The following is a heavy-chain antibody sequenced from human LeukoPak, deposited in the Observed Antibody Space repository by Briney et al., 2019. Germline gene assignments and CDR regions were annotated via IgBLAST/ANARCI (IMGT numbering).Heavy chain of an antibody. D-gene: IGHD3/OR15-3a*01. CDR1: GFTFTNFW. Sequence: GGSLRLSCAASGFTFTNFWMNWIRRAPGRGLEWVANIRPDGSEQFYVDSVKGRFTISRDNAKNSVYLQMNSLRADDTAVYYCAGRDSARNPWTYWGQGTLVTVST. CDR2: IRPDGSEQ. J-gene: IGHJ4*02. CDR3: AGRDSARNPWTY. V-gene: IGHV3-7*01.